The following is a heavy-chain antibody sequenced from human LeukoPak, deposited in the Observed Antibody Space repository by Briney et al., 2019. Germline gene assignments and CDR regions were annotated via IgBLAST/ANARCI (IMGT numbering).Heavy chain of an antibody. D-gene: IGHD2-15*01. CDR2: ISSYYGKT. Sequence: ASVKVSCKASGYTFSTYGVTWVRQAPGQGLEWMGYISSYYGKTNYAQKVQGRVTMTTDTSTSTAYMELRSLRSDDTAVYYCARGPYCSGGTCYSQYFDYWGQGTLVTVSS. CDR1: GYTFSTYG. CDR3: ARGPYCSGGTCYSQYFDY. V-gene: IGHV1-18*01. J-gene: IGHJ4*02.